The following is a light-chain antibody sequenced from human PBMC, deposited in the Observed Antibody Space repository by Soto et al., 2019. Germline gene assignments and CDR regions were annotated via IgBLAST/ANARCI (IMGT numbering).Light chain of an antibody. V-gene: IGLV2-8*01. Sequence: LTQPPSASGSAGQSVTISCTGTKNDIGVYDFVSWYQHHPGKAPRLIIYEVVQRPSGVPDRFSGSKSGNTASLTVSGLQAADEADYFCKSYAGSNTYVFGSGTKVTVL. CDR2: EVV. CDR3: KSYAGSNTYV. CDR1: KNDIGVYDF. J-gene: IGLJ1*01.